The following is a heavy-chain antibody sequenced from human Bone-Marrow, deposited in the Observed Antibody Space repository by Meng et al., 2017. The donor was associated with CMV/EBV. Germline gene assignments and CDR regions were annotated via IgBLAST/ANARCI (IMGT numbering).Heavy chain of an antibody. CDR3: AREGRYCSGGSYYSGGYYYYGMDV. CDR2: MNPNSGNT. CDR1: GYSFAAYY. J-gene: IGHJ6*02. V-gene: IGHV1-8*03. D-gene: IGHD2-15*01. Sequence: ASVKVSCKASGYSFAAYYMHWVRQAPGQRFEWMGWMNPNSGNTGYAQKFQGRVTITRNTSISTAYMELSSLRSEDTAVYYCAREGRYCSGGSYYSGGYYYYGMDVWGQGTTVTVSS.